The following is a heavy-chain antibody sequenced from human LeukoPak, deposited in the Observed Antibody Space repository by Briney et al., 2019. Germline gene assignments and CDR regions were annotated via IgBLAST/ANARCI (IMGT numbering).Heavy chain of an antibody. J-gene: IGHJ4*02. D-gene: IGHD2/OR15-2a*01. CDR2: INHSGST. Sequence: SETLSLTCAVYGGSFSGYYWSWIRQPPGKGLEWIGGINHSGSTNYNPSLKGRVTISVDTSKNQFSLKLSSVTAADTAMYYCAIRIDTLDSWGQGTLVIVSS. CDR1: GGSFSGYY. CDR3: AIRIDTLDS. V-gene: IGHV4-34*01.